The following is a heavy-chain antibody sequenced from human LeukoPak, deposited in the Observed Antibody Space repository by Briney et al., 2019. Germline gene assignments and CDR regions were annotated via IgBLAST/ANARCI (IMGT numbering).Heavy chain of an antibody. D-gene: IGHD2-2*01. V-gene: IGHV3-33*01. J-gene: IGHJ6*02. CDR3: ARGGHCSTTSCSNYDGMDV. CDR2: TWYDGSNK. Sequence: GRSLRLSCAASGSTFSSYGMHWVRQAPGKGLEWVAATWYDGSNKYYADSVKGRFTISRDNSKNTLFLQMNSLRAEDTAVYFCARGGHCSTTSCSNYDGMDVWGQGTTLTVSS. CDR1: GSTFSSYG.